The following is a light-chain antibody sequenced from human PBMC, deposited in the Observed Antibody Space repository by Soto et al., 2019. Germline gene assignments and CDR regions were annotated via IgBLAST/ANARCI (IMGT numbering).Light chain of an antibody. Sequence: EIVLTQSPATLSLSPGERATLSCRASQSVRSYLAWYQQKPGQAPRLLIYDASNSATGIPARFSGSGSATDFTLTISSLEPEDFAVYHCQQRSSWPLTFGGGTKVEIK. CDR2: DAS. CDR3: QQRSSWPLT. CDR1: QSVRSY. V-gene: IGKV3-11*01. J-gene: IGKJ4*01.